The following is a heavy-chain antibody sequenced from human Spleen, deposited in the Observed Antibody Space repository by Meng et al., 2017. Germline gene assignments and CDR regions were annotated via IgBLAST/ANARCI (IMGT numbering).Heavy chain of an antibody. CDR1: GFSLSTSRVG. D-gene: IGHD2-2*01. Sequence: QITLKESGPTLVEPTQTLTLTCSFSGFSLSTSRVGVGWIRQPPGKALEWLALIYWDDDKRYSPFLKSRLTITKDTSKDQVVLTMTNMDPVDTATYYCVHRRGSSTNLDDGGKGILVTVSS. V-gene: IGHV2-5*02. CDR3: VHRRGSSTNLDD. J-gene: IGHJ4*02. CDR2: IYWDDDK.